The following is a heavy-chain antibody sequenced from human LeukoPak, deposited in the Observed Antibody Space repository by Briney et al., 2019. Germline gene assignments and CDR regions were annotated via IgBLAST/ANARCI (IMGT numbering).Heavy chain of an antibody. D-gene: IGHD1-26*01. J-gene: IGHJ4*02. CDR1: GYSISSGYY. CDR2: VYHSGST. Sequence: SETLSLTCGVSGYSISSGYYWGWIRQPPGKGLEWIGNVYHSGSTYYNPSLKSRVTMSVDTSKNQFSLKLSSVTAADTAVYYCARDRQELFDYWGQGTLVTVSS. CDR3: ARDRQELFDY. V-gene: IGHV4-38-2*02.